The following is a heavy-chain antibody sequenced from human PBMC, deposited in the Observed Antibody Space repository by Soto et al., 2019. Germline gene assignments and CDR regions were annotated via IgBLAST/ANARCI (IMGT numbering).Heavy chain of an antibody. J-gene: IGHJ6*02. CDR2: IIPIFGTA. V-gene: IGHV1-69*13. D-gene: IGHD3-10*01. CDR1: GGTFSSYA. Sequence: SVKVSCKASGGTFSSYAISWVRQAPGQGLERMGGIIPIFGTANYAQKFQGRVTITADESTSTAYMELSSLRSEDTAVYYCARVGYYGSGSSYYYYYGMDVWGQGTTVTV. CDR3: ARVGYYGSGSSYYYYYGMDV.